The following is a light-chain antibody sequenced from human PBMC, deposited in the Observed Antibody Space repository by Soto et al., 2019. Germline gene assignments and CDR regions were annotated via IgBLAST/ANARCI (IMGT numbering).Light chain of an antibody. CDR2: TAS. Sequence: DIQMTQSPSSLSASVGDGVAITCRASQDISNSLAWYQQKPGKVPKVLIYTASTLQSGVPSRFSGSGSGTHFTLAISSLQPEDVATYYCQNYNSAPPTFGGGTKVEIK. J-gene: IGKJ4*01. CDR3: QNYNSAPPT. V-gene: IGKV1-27*01. CDR1: QDISNS.